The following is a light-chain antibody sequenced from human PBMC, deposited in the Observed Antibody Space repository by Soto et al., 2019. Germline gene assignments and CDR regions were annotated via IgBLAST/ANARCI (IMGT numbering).Light chain of an antibody. Sequence: EIELTQSPATLSLSPGERATLSCRANQSISNYLAWYQQRPGQAPRLLIYDASRRATGIPARFSGSGSGTDFTLTISSLEPEDFAVYYCHQRYDWPITFGQGTRLEIK. V-gene: IGKV3-11*01. J-gene: IGKJ5*01. CDR1: QSISNY. CDR2: DAS. CDR3: HQRYDWPIT.